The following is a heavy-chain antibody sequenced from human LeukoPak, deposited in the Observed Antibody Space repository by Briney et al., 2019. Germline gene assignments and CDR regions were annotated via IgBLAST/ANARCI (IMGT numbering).Heavy chain of an antibody. CDR1: GFTFSSYS. CDR2: ISSSSSYI. D-gene: IGHD6-6*01. V-gene: IGHV3-21*05. CDR3: ASIAARRGFDY. J-gene: IGHJ4*02. Sequence: GGSLRLSCAASGFTFSSYSMNWVRQAPGKGLEWVSYISSSSSYIYYADSVKGRFTISRDNAKNSLYLQMNSLRAEDTAVYYCASIAARRGFDYWGQGTLVTVSS.